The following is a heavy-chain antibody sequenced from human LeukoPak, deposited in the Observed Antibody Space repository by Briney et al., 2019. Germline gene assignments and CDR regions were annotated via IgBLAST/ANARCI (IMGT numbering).Heavy chain of an antibody. V-gene: IGHV1-2*02. CDR1: GYTFTGYY. Sequence: GASVKVSCKASGYTFTGYYMHWVRQAPGQGLEWMGWINPNSGGTNYAQKFQGRVTMTRDTSISTAYMELSRLRSDDTAVYYCARDTHYDFWSGCSGYYYMDVWGKGTTVTVSS. D-gene: IGHD3-3*01. CDR2: INPNSGGT. CDR3: ARDTHYDFWSGCSGYYYMDV. J-gene: IGHJ6*03.